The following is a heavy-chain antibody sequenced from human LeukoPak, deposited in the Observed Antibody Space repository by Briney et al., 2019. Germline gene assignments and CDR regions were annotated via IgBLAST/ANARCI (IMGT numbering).Heavy chain of an antibody. D-gene: IGHD3-10*01. CDR2: INPSGGST. Sequence: ASVKVSCKASGYTFTSYYMHWVRQAPGQGLEWMGIINPSGGSTYYAQKFQGRVSMTRDMSTSTAYMELRSLRSDDTAVYYCARQGLLWFGELFVEYYFDYWGQGTL. CDR3: ARQGLLWFGELFVEYYFDY. CDR1: GYTFTSYY. J-gene: IGHJ4*02. V-gene: IGHV1-46*01.